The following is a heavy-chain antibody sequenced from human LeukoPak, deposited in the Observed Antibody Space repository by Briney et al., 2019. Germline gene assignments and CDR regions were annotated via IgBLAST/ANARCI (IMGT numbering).Heavy chain of an antibody. CDR3: ARGTPLYSSSFDY. CDR2: ISSSGSTI. CDR1: GFTFSDYY. V-gene: IGHV3-11*01. D-gene: IGHD6-6*01. Sequence: GGSLRLSCAASGFTFSDYYMSRIRQAPGKGLEWVSYISSSGSTIYYADSVKGRFTISRDNAKNSLYLQMNSLRAEDTAVYYCARGTPLYSSSFDYWGQGTLVTVSS. J-gene: IGHJ4*02.